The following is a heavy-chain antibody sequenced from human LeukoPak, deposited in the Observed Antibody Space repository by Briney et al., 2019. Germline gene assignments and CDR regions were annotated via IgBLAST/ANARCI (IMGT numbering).Heavy chain of an antibody. V-gene: IGHV3-23*01. CDR1: GFTFSSYA. CDR2: ISGSGGST. D-gene: IGHD6-13*01. CDR3: ARAIGAADSY. Sequence: HPGGSQRLSCAASGFTFSSYAMSWVRQAPGKGLEWVSAISGSGGSTYYADSVKGRFTISRDNAKKSLYLQMNSLSAEDTAVYYCARAIGAADSYWGQGTLVTVSS. J-gene: IGHJ4*02.